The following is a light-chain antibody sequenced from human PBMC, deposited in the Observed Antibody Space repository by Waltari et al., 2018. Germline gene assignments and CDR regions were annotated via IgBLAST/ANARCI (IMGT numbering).Light chain of an antibody. CDR2: SNN. J-gene: IGLJ3*02. V-gene: IGLV1-44*01. Sequence: QSVLTQPPSPSGTPGQRVTISCSGSSSNIGSNPVNWYQQLPGTAPKLLIYSNNHRPSGVPDRFSGSKSGTSASLAISDLQSEEEADYYCATWDDSLNGWVFGGGTKLTVL. CDR1: SSNIGSNP. CDR3: ATWDDSLNGWV.